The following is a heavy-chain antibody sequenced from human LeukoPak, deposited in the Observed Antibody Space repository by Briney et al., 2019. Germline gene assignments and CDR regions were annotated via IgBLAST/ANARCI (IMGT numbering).Heavy chain of an antibody. Sequence: GGSLRLSCAASGFTFSIYSMDWVRQAPGKGLEWVSSISSSGSYIYYADSLKDRFTISRDNAKNSLYLQMNSLRAEDTAVYYCAREDASSWDYWGQGILVTVSS. CDR2: ISSSGSYI. V-gene: IGHV3-21*01. D-gene: IGHD6-13*01. CDR3: AREDASSWDY. J-gene: IGHJ4*02. CDR1: GFTFSIYS.